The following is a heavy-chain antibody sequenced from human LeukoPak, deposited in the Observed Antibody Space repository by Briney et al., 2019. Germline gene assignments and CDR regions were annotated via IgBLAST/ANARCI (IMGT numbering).Heavy chain of an antibody. Sequence: ASVKVSCKASGCTFIGYYMNWVRQAPGQGLEWMGWINSDSGFTKYAQKFQGRVTMTRDTSITTVYMDLTRLTSDDTAVYYCARNFDMKGFDPWGQGTLVTVSS. D-gene: IGHD3-9*01. CDR2: INSDSGFT. CDR3: ARNFDMKGFDP. CDR1: GCTFIGYY. J-gene: IGHJ5*02. V-gene: IGHV1-2*02.